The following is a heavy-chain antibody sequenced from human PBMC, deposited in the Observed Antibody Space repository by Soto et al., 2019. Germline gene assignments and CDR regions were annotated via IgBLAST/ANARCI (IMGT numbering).Heavy chain of an antibody. V-gene: IGHV3-9*01. CDR3: AKDSIAVAGTWFDP. D-gene: IGHD6-19*01. CDR1: GFTFDDYA. J-gene: IGHJ5*02. Sequence: GGSLRLSCAASGFTFDDYAMHWVRQAPGKGLEWVSGISWNSGSIGYADSVKGRFTISRDNAKNSLYLQMNSLRAEDTALYYCAKDSIAVAGTWFDPWGQGTLVTVSS. CDR2: ISWNSGSI.